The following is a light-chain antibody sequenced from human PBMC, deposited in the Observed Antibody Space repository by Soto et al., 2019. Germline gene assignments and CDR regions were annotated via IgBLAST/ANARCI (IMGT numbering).Light chain of an antibody. CDR2: DVI. V-gene: IGLV2-11*01. Sequence: QSVLTQPRSVSGSPGQSVTISCTGTSSDVGFYNYVSWYQQHPGKAPKLMIYDVIKRPSGVPDRFSGSKSGNTASLTISGLQDEDEADYHCCSYAGSYTFVFGTGTKLTVL. CDR3: CSYAGSYTFV. CDR1: SSDVGFYNY. J-gene: IGLJ1*01.